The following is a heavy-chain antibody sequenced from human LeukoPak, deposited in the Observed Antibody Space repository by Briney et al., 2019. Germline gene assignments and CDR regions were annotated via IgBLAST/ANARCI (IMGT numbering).Heavy chain of an antibody. V-gene: IGHV4-61*02. J-gene: IGHJ4*02. CDR3: ARGSYYYGSGSYFVDY. CDR1: GGSISSGSYY. CDR2: IYTSGRT. D-gene: IGHD3-10*01. Sequence: SETLSLTCTVSGGSISSGSYYWSRIRQSAGKGLEWIGRIYTSGRTTYNPSLKSRVAISVDMPKNQFSLKLSSVTAADTAVYYCARGSYYYGSGSYFVDYWGQGTLVTVSS.